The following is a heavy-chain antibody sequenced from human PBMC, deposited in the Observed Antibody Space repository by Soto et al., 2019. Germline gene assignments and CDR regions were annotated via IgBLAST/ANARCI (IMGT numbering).Heavy chain of an antibody. J-gene: IGHJ6*02. Sequence: SVKFSYKASGGTFSAYAIRWVRQAPGQGLEWMGGLIPIFGTANYAQKFQGRVTITADESTSTAYMELSSLRSEDTAVYYCARENRLREYCIGGSCAYYHYGMDVWSQGTTVTVS. CDR1: GGTFSAYA. CDR2: LIPIFGTA. V-gene: IGHV1-69*13. D-gene: IGHD2-15*01. CDR3: ARENRLREYCIGGSCAYYHYGMDV.